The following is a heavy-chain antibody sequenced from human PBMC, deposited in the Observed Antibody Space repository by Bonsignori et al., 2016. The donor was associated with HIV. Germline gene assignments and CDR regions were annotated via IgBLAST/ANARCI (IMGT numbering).Heavy chain of an antibody. Sequence: WIRQPPGKGLEWIGEINHSGSTNYNPSLKSRVTISVDTSKNQFSLKLSSVTAADTAVYYCARPRGYSYGRAFDYWGQGTLVTVSS. CDR3: ARPRGYSYGRAFDY. D-gene: IGHD5-18*01. J-gene: IGHJ4*02. V-gene: IGHV4-34*01. CDR2: INHSGST.